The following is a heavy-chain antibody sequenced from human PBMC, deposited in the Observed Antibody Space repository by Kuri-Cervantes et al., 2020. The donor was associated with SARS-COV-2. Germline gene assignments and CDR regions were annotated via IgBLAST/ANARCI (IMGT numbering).Heavy chain of an antibody. CDR1: GFTFSNHA. J-gene: IGHJ6*02. CDR2: IYGSDT. D-gene: IGHD4-11*01. V-gene: IGHV3-23*01. Sequence: ETLSLTCAASGFTFSNHAMQWVRQAPGKGLDWVSGIYGSDTYYADSVKGRFTVSRDISKNTLYLQMNGLRAEDTAVYYCAKTLSTVRYYWYGMDVWGQGTPVTVSS. CDR3: AKTLSTVRYYWYGMDV.